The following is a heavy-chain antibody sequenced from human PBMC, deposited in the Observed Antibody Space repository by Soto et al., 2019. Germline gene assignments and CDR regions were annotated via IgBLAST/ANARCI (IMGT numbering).Heavy chain of an antibody. CDR3: ARLWSEREPNFDS. CDR1: GYIFSDSA. J-gene: IGHJ4*02. V-gene: IGHV3-73*02. Sequence: EVQLVESGGGLVQPGGSLKLSCAASGYIFSDSAMHWVRQASGKGLEWVGRIRNKANSYATVYGASVRGRFTISRDDLKNTAYLQMNSLKAEDTAVYYCARLWSEREPNFDSWGQGTLVSVSS. CDR2: IRNKANSYAT. D-gene: IGHD1-26*01.